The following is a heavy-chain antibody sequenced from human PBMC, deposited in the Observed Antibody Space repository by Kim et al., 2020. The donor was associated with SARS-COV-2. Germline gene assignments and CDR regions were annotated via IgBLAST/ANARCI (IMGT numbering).Heavy chain of an antibody. V-gene: IGHV4-34*01. Sequence: SETLSLTCAVYGGSFSGYYWSWIRQPPGKGLEWIGEINHSGSTNYNPSLKSRVTISVDTSKNQFSLKLSSVTAADTAVYYCARVGSVGVPAAIWPGFYYYYGMDVWGQGTTVTVSS. D-gene: IGHD2-2*02. CDR3: ARVGSVGVPAAIWPGFYYYYGMDV. CDR1: GGSFSGYY. J-gene: IGHJ6*02. CDR2: INHSGST.